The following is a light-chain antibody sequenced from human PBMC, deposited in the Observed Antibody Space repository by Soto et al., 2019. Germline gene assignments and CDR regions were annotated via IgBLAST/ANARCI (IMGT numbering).Light chain of an antibody. CDR3: GAWDNSLKGWV. J-gene: IGLJ3*02. CDR2: STT. V-gene: IGLV1-44*01. Sequence: QSALTQPPSASGTPGQKVTISCSGNTSNIGSNTVNWYQQFPGTAPKFLIFSTTQRPSGVPARFSGSKSGTSASLAIGGLQPDDEAHYYCGAWDNSLKGWVFGGGTKLTVL. CDR1: TSNIGSNT.